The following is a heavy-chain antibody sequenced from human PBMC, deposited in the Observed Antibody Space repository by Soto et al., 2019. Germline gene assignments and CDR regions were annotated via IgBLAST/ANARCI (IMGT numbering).Heavy chain of an antibody. D-gene: IGHD6-19*01. CDR1: GGSISSYY. J-gene: IGHJ4*02. CDR3: ARGRIGSGWYPYYFDY. CDR2: IYYSGST. V-gene: IGHV4-59*01. Sequence: SETLSLTCTVSGGSISSYYWSWIRQPPGKGLEWIGYIYYSGSTNYNPSLKSRVTISVDTSKNQFSLKLSSVTAADTAVYYCARGRIGSGWYPYYFDYWGQGTLVTVS.